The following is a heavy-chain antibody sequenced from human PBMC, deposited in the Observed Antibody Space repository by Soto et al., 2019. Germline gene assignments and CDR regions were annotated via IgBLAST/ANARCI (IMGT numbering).Heavy chain of an antibody. CDR3: ARQRLFLGFSGYGRERYGMYV. CDR1: GYSFTSYW. Sequence: PGESLKISCKGSGYSFTSYWLGWVRQMPGKGLEWMGIIYPGDSDTRYSPSFQGQVTISADKSISTAYLQWSSLKASDTAMYYCARQRLFLGFSGYGRERYGMYVWGQGTTVTVSS. D-gene: IGHD5-12*01. V-gene: IGHV5-51*01. J-gene: IGHJ6*02. CDR2: IYPGDSDT.